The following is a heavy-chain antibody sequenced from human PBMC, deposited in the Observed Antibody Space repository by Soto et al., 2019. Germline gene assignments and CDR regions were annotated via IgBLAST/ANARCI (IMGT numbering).Heavy chain of an antibody. Sequence: GGSLRLSCAASGFTFASYAMSWVRQAPGKGLEWVSGISGCGGNTYNADSVKGRFTISRDNSKNTLYLDMISLRAEDTAVYYCAKGLSIAAAGTFDYWGQGTLVTVSS. J-gene: IGHJ4*02. V-gene: IGHV3-23*01. CDR2: ISGCGGNT. D-gene: IGHD6-13*01. CDR1: GFTFASYA. CDR3: AKGLSIAAAGTFDY.